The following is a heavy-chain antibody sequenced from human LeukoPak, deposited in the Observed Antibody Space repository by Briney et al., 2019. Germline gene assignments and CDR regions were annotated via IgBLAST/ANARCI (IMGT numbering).Heavy chain of an antibody. J-gene: IGHJ6*02. CDR1: GYTFTGYY. V-gene: IGHV1-2*02. D-gene: IGHD3-22*01. CDR3: ASNPYETFYAMDV. CDR2: ISPNSGGT. Sequence: ASVKVSCKASGYTFTGYYMHWVRQAPGQGLEWVGWISPNSGGTHYVQKFRGKVTMTSDTSINTAYMELSRPRSDDTAVYYCASNPYETFYAMDVWGQGTTVTVSS.